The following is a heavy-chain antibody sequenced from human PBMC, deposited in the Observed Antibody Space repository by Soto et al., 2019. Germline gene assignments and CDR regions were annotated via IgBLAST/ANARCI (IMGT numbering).Heavy chain of an antibody. CDR1: GITVSTNY. V-gene: IGHV3-53*01. CDR3: ARSAGGDYWHFDL. J-gene: IGHJ2*01. D-gene: IGHD2-21*01. Sequence: EVQLVESGGGLIQPGGSLRLSCAASGITVSTNYMSWVRQAPGKGLEWVSVIYSGGTTHYADSVKGRFTIARDNSRDTLYLQMNSLRAGDTAVYYCARSAGGDYWHFDLWGRGTLVTVCS. CDR2: IYSGGTT.